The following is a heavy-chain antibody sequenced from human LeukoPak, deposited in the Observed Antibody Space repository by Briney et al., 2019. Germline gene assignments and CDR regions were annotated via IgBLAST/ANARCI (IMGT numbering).Heavy chain of an antibody. Sequence: SETLSLTCAVYGGSFSGYYWSWIRQPPEKGLEWIGEINHSGSTNYNPSLKSRVTISVDTSKNQFSLKLSSVTAADTAVYYCARHAGGSDYWGQGTLVTVSS. CDR1: GGSFSGYY. D-gene: IGHD3-10*01. V-gene: IGHV4-34*01. CDR3: ARHAGGSDY. CDR2: INHSGST. J-gene: IGHJ4*02.